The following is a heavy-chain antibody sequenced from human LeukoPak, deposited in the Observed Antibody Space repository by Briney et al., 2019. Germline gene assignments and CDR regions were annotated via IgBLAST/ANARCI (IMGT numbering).Heavy chain of an antibody. CDR1: GGSISSYY. CDR2: IYYSGST. D-gene: IGHD6-13*01. J-gene: IGHJ4*02. Sequence: PSETLSLACTVSGGSISSYYWSWIRQPPGKGLEWIGYIYYSGSTNYNPSLKSRVTISVDTSKYQFSLKLSSVTAADTAVYYCATRIAAAGEYDYWGQGTLVTVSS. CDR3: ATRIAAAGEYDY. V-gene: IGHV4-59*01.